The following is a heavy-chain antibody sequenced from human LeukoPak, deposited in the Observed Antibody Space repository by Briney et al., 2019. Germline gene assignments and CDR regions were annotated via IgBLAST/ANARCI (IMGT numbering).Heavy chain of an antibody. CDR2: ITGSGGST. J-gene: IGHJ4*02. V-gene: IGHV3-23*01. CDR1: GLTFSSHA. CDR3: ASRPASETYYAVFDY. Sequence: GSLRLSCVASGLTFSSHAMTWVRQTPGKGLEWVSGITGSGGSTYHAESVKGRFIISRDNSKNTLYLQMNNLRAEDTAVYYCASRPASETYYAVFDYWGQGTLVTVSS. D-gene: IGHD3-3*01.